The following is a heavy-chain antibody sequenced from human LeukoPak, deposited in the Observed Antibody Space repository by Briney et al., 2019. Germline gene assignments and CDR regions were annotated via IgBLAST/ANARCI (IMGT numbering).Heavy chain of an antibody. Sequence: SETLSLTCTVSGYSISSDYYWGWIRQPPGGGLEWIGTIYHSGSTYYNPSLKSRVTISVDTSKNQFSLKLSSVTAADTAVYYCARYDVWGTYRAFDYWGQGTLVTVSS. CDR1: GYSISSDYY. D-gene: IGHD3-16*02. CDR3: ARYDVWGTYRAFDY. J-gene: IGHJ4*02. V-gene: IGHV4-38-2*02. CDR2: IYHSGST.